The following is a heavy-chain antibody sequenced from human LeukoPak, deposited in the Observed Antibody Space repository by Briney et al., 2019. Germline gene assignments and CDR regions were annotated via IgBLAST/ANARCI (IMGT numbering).Heavy chain of an antibody. CDR1: GYTFTSYD. CDR3: AAGVRYFDWLLSD. CDR2: ISAYNGNT. J-gene: IGHJ4*02. D-gene: IGHD3-9*01. V-gene: IGHV1-18*01. Sequence: ASVKVSCKASGYTFTSYDINWVRQAPGQGLEWMGWISAYNGNTNYAQKLQGRVTMTTDTSTSTAYMELRSLRSDDTAVYYCAAGVRYFDWLLSDWGQGTLVTVSS.